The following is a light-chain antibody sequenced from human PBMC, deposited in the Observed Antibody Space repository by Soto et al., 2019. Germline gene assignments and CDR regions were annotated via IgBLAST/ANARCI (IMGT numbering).Light chain of an antibody. CDR3: QQYNNWPPWT. V-gene: IGKV3-15*01. CDR2: GAS. CDR1: QSVSSN. Sequence: EIVMTQSPATLSVSPGERATLSCRASQSVSSNLAWYQQKPGQAPRLLIYGASTMATGIPARFSGSGSGTEFTLTISSLQSADFAVYYCQQYNNWPPWTFGQGTKVEIK. J-gene: IGKJ1*01.